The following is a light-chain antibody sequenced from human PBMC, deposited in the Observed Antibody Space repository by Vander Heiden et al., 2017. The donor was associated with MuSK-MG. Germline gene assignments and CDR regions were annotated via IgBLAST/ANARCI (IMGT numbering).Light chain of an antibody. CDR2: KAS. CDR3: QQYDSYSS. J-gene: IGKJ1*01. CDR1: QSISSW. V-gene: IGKV1-5*03. Sequence: DIHMTQSPSTLSASVGDRVTITCRASQSISSWLAWYQQKPGKAPKLLIYKASSSESGVPSRFSGSGSGTEFTLTISSLQPDDFATYYCQQYDSYSSFGQGTRVEIK.